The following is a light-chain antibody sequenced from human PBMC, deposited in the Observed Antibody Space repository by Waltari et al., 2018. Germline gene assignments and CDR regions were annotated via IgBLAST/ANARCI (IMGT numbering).Light chain of an antibody. J-gene: IGKJ4*01. V-gene: IGKV3-20*01. CDR3: QQYGSSPLT. CDR2: GAS. CDR1: QSVRINS. Sequence: EIVLTQSPGTLSLSPGERATVSCRASQSVRINSLAWYQQKPGQAPRLLIYGASNRATDIPDGFSGSGSETDFTLTISRLQPEDVAVYYCQQYGSSPLTFGGGTKVEIK.